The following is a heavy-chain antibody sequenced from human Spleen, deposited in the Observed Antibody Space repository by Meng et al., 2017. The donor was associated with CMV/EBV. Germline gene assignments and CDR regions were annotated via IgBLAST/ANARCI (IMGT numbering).Heavy chain of an antibody. D-gene: IGHD6-13*01. J-gene: IGHJ4*02. CDR3: ASKIREYSSSWYYFDY. CDR1: GYTFTSYD. CDR2: INPNSGGT. V-gene: IGHV1-2*02. Sequence: ASVKVSCKASGYTFTSYDINWVRQAPGQGLEWMGWINPNSGGTNYAQKFQGRVTMTRDTSISTAYMELSRLRSDDTAVYYCASKIREYSSSWYYFDYWGQGTLVTVSS.